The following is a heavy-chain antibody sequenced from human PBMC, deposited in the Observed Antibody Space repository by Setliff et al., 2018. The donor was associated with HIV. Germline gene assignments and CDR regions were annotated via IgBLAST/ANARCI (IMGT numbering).Heavy chain of an antibody. CDR2: VSQSGST. CDR3: ARDRTKRGYDAFDI. V-gene: IGHV4-39*07. J-gene: IGHJ3*02. Sequence: PSETLSLTCSVSGGSIRSGGYYWSWIRQRPGKRLEWIGSVSQSGSTYYNPSLKSRITISVDRSKNQFSLKLSSVTAADTAVYYCARDRTKRGYDAFDIWGQGTMVTVSS. CDR1: GGSIRSGGYY. D-gene: IGHD5-12*01.